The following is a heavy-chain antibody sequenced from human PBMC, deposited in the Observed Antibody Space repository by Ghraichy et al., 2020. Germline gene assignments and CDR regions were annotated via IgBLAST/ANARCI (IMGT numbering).Heavy chain of an antibody. V-gene: IGHV3-23*01. CDR2: IINRGDAS. Sequence: GGSLRLSCEASGFTFNNYAMTWVRQAPGKGLEWVSTIINRGDASYHADAVRGRFTTSRDNSKNTLFLQRNSLRVGDTAIYYCAKDRGHPYNNYPINVWGNGTTVTVSS. J-gene: IGHJ6*04. CDR1: GFTFNNYA. CDR3: AKDRGHPYNNYPINV. D-gene: IGHD4-11*01.